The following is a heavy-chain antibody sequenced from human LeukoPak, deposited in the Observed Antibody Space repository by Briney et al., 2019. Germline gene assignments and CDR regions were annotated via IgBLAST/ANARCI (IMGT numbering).Heavy chain of an antibody. J-gene: IGHJ4*02. Sequence: PGGSLRLSCAASGFTFSSYAMSWVRQAPGKGLEWVSAISGSGGSTYYADSVKGRFTISRDNSKNTLYLQMNSLRAEDTAVYYCAKTLTGYSGYDYFDYWGQGTLVTVSS. V-gene: IGHV3-23*01. CDR1: GFTFSSYA. CDR2: ISGSGGST. CDR3: AKTLTGYSGYDYFDY. D-gene: IGHD5-12*01.